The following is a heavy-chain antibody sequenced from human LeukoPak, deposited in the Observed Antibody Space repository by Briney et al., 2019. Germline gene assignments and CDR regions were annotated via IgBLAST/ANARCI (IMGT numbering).Heavy chain of an antibody. CDR3: TTSAGGYSYGSFAFDV. V-gene: IGHV3-15*01. Sequence: GGSLRLSCAASGFTSNNTWMTWVRQAPGKGLEWVGRIKSKSDDGTTDYAAPVNGRFTISRDDSKNTLYLQMSSLKTEDTAVYYCTTSAGGYSYGSFAFDVWGQGTVVTVSS. CDR1: GFTSNNTW. D-gene: IGHD5-18*01. J-gene: IGHJ3*01. CDR2: IKSKSDDGTT.